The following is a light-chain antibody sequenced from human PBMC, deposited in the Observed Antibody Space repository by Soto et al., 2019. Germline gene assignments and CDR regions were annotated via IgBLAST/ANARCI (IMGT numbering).Light chain of an antibody. Sequence: ETMMTQSPDTLSVTLGERATLSCRASQSLRSSLAWYQQKPGQAPRLLIYGASTRATGVPTRFSGSRSGTDFTLTISRLEPEDFAVYYCHQYVSSWTFGQGTKVDI. CDR3: HQYVSSWT. CDR1: QSLRSS. CDR2: GAS. J-gene: IGKJ1*01. V-gene: IGKV3-15*01.